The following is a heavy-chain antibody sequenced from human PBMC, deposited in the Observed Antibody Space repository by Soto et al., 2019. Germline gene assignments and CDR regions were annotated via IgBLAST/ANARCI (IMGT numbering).Heavy chain of an antibody. V-gene: IGHV5-51*01. CDR3: ARQSRDGYNYYYYYGMDV. CDR2: IYPGDSDT. J-gene: IGHJ6*02. D-gene: IGHD5-12*01. Sequence: GESLKLSCKGSGYSFTSYWIGWVRQMPGKGLEWMGIIYPGDSDTRYSPSFQGQVTISADKSISTAYLQWSSLKASDTAMYYCARQSRDGYNYYYYYGMDVWGQGTTVTVSS. CDR1: GYSFTSYW.